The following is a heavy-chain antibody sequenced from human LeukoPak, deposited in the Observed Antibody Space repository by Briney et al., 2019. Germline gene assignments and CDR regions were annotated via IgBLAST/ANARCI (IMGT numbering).Heavy chain of an antibody. CDR1: GYTFTNFG. Sequence: ASVKVSCKASGYTFTNFGLSWVRQAPGQGLEWMGWISPNNDNTNYARKFQGRVTMTTDTSTNTAYMELRSLRSDDTAVYYCARDRRSHYDILAGPLDSWGQGILVTVSS. CDR3: ARDRRSHYDILAGPLDS. J-gene: IGHJ4*02. CDR2: ISPNNDNT. V-gene: IGHV1-18*04. D-gene: IGHD3-9*01.